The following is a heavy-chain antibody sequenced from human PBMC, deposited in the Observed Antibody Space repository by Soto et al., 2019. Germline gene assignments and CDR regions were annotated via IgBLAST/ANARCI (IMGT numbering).Heavy chain of an antibody. V-gene: IGHV3-20*04. CDR3: ARDHRWGYVYGDSGDS. D-gene: IGHD4-17*01. Sequence: EVQLVESGGGVVRPGGSLRLACAASGFSLDEYGMSRVRQAPGKGPEWVSGMHRNGATTGYADSVKGRFTMSRDDAKNALYLQRNSLRAEDTAFYYCARDHRWGYVYGDSGDSWGHGTLVTVSS. CDR2: MHRNGATT. J-gene: IGHJ5*01. CDR1: GFSLDEYG.